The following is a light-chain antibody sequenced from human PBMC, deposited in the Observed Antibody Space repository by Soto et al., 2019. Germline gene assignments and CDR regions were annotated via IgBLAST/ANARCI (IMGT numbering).Light chain of an antibody. CDR1: SSDVGGYNY. CDR2: DVS. Sequence: QCALTQPRSVSGSPGQSVTISCTGTSSDVGGYNYVSWYQQHPGKAPKLMIYDVSKRPSGVPDRFSGSKSANTASLTISGLQAEDEADYYCCSYAGSYTWVFGGGTKVTVL. J-gene: IGLJ3*02. CDR3: CSYAGSYTWV. V-gene: IGLV2-11*01.